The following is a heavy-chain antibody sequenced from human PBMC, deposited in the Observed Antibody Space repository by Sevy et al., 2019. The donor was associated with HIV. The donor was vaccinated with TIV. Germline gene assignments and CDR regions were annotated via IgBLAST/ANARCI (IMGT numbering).Heavy chain of an antibody. Sequence: SETLSLTCTVSGYSISSGYYWGWIRQPPGKGLEWIGSIYHSGSTYYNPSLKSRVTISVDTSKNQFSLKLSSVTAAETAVYYCARGELYSGGGGYCSGGSCYSGLWFDPWGQGTLVTVSS. CDR2: IYHSGST. CDR1: GYSISSGYY. J-gene: IGHJ5*02. V-gene: IGHV4-38-2*02. CDR3: ARGELYSGGGGYCSGGSCYSGLWFDP. D-gene: IGHD2-15*01.